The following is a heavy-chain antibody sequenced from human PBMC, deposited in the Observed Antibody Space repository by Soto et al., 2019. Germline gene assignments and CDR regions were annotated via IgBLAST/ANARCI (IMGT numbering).Heavy chain of an antibody. D-gene: IGHD6-25*01. CDR2: ISAYNGNT. J-gene: IGHJ5*02. V-gene: IGHV1-18*01. CDR1: GYTFTSYG. Sequence: ASVKVSCKASGYTFTSYGISWVRQAPGQGLEWMGWISAYNGNTNYAQKLQGRVTMTTDTSTSTAYMELRSLRSDDTAVYYCARDIGVYSSDSRFAPWGRGTLVTVSS. CDR3: ARDIGVYSSDSRFAP.